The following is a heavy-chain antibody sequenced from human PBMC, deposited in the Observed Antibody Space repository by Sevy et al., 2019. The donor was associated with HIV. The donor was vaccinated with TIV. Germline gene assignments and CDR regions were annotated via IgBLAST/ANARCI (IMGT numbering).Heavy chain of an antibody. V-gene: IGHV1-24*01. CDR3: ARAGVGGWGNEYFHH. CDR1: GYTLTELS. Sequence: ASVKVSCKVSGYTLTELSMHWVRQAPGKGLEWMGGFDPEDGETIYAQKFQGRVTMTEDTSTDTAYMELSSLRAEDTAIYYCARAGVGGWGNEYFHHWGQGTLVTVSS. J-gene: IGHJ1*01. D-gene: IGHD6-19*01. CDR2: FDPEDGET.